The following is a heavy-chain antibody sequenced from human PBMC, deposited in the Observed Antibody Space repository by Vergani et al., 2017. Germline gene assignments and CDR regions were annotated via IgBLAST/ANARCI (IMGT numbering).Heavy chain of an antibody. D-gene: IGHD4-17*01. J-gene: IGHJ3*02. CDR2: IYWDDDK. CDR1: GFSPRTSGVG. Sequence: QITLKESGPTLVKLTQTLTLTCTFPGFSPRTSGVGVGWIRQPPGKALEWLALIYWDDDKRYSPSLKSRLTITKDTSKNQVVLTMTNRDPVDTATYHWVRTAVDYGVHDAFDIWGQGTMVTVSS. V-gene: IGHV2-5*02. CDR3: VRTAVDYGVHDAFDI.